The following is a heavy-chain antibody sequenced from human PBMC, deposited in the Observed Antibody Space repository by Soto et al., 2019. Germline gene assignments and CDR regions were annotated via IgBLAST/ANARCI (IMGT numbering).Heavy chain of an antibody. D-gene: IGHD5-18*01. V-gene: IGHV4-4*07. CDR2: IYTSGST. J-gene: IGHJ6*02. Sequence: SETLSLACTVSGGSSGGYYWSWIRQPAGKGLEWIGRIYTSGSTNYNPSLKSRVTMSVDTCKNQFSLKLSSVTAADTAVHYCARKGVKYSYGVSYYYYYGMDVWGQGTPVTGS. CDR1: GGSSGGYY. CDR3: ARKGVKYSYGVSYYYYYGMDV.